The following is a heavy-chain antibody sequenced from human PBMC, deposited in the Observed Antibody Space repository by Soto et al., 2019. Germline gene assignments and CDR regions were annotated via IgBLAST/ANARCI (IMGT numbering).Heavy chain of an antibody. CDR3: ASTFSLSVTPPYYFDY. J-gene: IGHJ4*02. CDR2: TYYRSKWYN. D-gene: IGHD4-4*01. CDR1: GDSVSSNSAA. V-gene: IGHV6-1*01. Sequence: KQSPTLSLTCAISGDSVSSNSAAWNWIRQSPSRGLEWLGRTYYRSKWYNDYAVSVKSRITINPDTSKNQFSLQLNSVTPEDTAVYYCASTFSLSVTPPYYFDYWGQGTLVTVSS.